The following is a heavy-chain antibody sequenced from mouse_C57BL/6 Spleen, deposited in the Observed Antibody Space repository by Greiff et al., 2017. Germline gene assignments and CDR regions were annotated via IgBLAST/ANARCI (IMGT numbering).Heavy chain of an antibody. V-gene: IGHV1-64*01. CDR3: ASTTHITSVVATWYFDY. Sequence: VQLQQPGAELVKPGASVKLSCKASGYTFTSYWMHWVKQRPGQGLEWIGMIHPNSGITNYNEKFTSKATLTVDKASSTAYMQLSSLPPEDSAVLYYASTTHITSVVATWYFDYWGQGTTLTVSS. J-gene: IGHJ2*01. CDR1: GYTFTSYW. CDR2: IHPNSGIT. D-gene: IGHD1-1*01.